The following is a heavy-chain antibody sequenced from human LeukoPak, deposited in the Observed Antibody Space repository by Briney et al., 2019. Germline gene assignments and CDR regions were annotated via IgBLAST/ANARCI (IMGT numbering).Heavy chain of an antibody. CDR3: ARGGALGPYYYYGMDV. CDR1: GGTFSSYA. V-gene: IGHV1-69*13. D-gene: IGHD3-16*01. Sequence: ASVKVSCKASGGTFSSYAISWVRQAPGQGLEWMGGIIPIFGTANYAQKFQGRVTITADESTSTAYMELSSLRSEDTAVYYCARGGALGPYYYYGMDVWGQGTTVTVSS. J-gene: IGHJ6*02. CDR2: IIPIFGTA.